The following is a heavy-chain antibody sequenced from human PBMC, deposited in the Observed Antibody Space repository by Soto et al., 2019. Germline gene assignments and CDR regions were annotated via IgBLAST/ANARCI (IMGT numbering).Heavy chain of an antibody. Sequence: GGSLRLSCAASAFTFSTYTMNWVRQAPGKGLEWVSSADFVKGRFTISSDNANNSLYLQMNSLRAEDTAVYYCARDPGGGCSGGGCYSWFDPWGQGTLVTVSS. CDR1: AFTFSTYT. D-gene: IGHD2-15*01. V-gene: IGHV3-21*01. J-gene: IGHJ5*02. CDR3: ARDPGGGCSGGGCYSWFDP.